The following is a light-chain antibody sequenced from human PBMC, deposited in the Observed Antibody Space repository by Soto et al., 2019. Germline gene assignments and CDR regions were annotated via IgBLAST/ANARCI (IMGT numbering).Light chain of an antibody. Sequence: QSVLTQPASVSGSPGQSITISCTGTSSDVGGYNYVSWYQQHPGKAPKLMIYDVSNRPSGVSNRFSGSKSGNTAPLTISGLQAEDEADYYCSSYTSSSLYVFGTGTKVTV. J-gene: IGLJ1*01. CDR1: SSDVGGYNY. CDR2: DVS. CDR3: SSYTSSSLYV. V-gene: IGLV2-14*01.